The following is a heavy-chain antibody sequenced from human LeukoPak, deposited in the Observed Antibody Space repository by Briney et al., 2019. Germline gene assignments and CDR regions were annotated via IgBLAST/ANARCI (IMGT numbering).Heavy chain of an antibody. CDR2: MNPNSGNT. D-gene: IGHD1-26*01. CDR3: ARAELNIVGAPMGYFDY. V-gene: IGHV1-8*03. CDR1: GYTFTSYD. J-gene: IGHJ4*02. Sequence: ASVKVSCKASGYTFTSYDINWVRQATGQGLEWMGWMNPNSGNTGYAQKFQGRVTITRNTSISTAYMELSSLRSEDTAVYYCARAELNIVGAPMGYFDYWGQGTLVTVSS.